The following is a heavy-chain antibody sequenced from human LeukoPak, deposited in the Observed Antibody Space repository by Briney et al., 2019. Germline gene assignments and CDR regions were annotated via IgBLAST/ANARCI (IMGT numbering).Heavy chain of an antibody. J-gene: IGHJ2*01. V-gene: IGHV4-59*01. D-gene: IGHD6-13*01. CDR2: VYYSGST. CDR1: GGSISGYY. CDR3: ARDGEYSTSWYAPSWYFDL. Sequence: SETLSLTCTVSGGSISGYYWSWIRQPPGKGLEWIGFVYYSGSTNYNSSLKSRVTISVDTSKNQFSLKLSSVTAADTAVYYCARDGEYSTSWYAPSWYFDLWGRGTLVTVSS.